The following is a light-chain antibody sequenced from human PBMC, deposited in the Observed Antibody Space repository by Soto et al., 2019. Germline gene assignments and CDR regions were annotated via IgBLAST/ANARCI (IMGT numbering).Light chain of an antibody. J-gene: IGLJ3*02. CDR3: AVWDDSLNAWV. V-gene: IGLV1-44*01. CDR1: TSNIGSNT. CDR2: SND. Sequence: QSVLTQPPSVSGTPGQSVTISCSGSTSNIGSNTVNWYQQLPGTAPKLLVYSNDQRPSGVPDRFSASKSGTSAFLAISGLQSEDEADYDCAVWDDSLNAWVFGGGTKLTVL.